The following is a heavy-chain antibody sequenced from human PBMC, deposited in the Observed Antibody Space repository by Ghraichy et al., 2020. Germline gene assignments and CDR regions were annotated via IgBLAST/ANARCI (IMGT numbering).Heavy chain of an antibody. D-gene: IGHD6-6*01. J-gene: IGHJ5*02. CDR1: GDSISSIYY. CDR2: IDYSGST. Sequence: SETLSLTCTVSGDSISSIYYWGWIRQPPGKGLDWIGSIDYSGSTYYNPSLKSRVTISVDTSKNQFSLNLNSVTAADTAVYYCARHLTYSSSTGRFDPWGPGSLVTVSS. V-gene: IGHV4-39*01. CDR3: ARHLTYSSSTGRFDP.